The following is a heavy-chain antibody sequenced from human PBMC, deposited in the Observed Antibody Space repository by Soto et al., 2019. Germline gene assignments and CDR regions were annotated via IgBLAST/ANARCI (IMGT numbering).Heavy chain of an antibody. Sequence: ASVKVSCKASGYTFTSYGISWVRQAPGQGLEWMGWISAYNGNTNYAQKLQGRVTMTTDTSTSTAYMELRSLRSDDTAVYYCARGRPALEWLDDAFDIWGQGTMVTVSS. V-gene: IGHV1-18*01. J-gene: IGHJ3*02. D-gene: IGHD3-3*01. CDR1: GYTFTSYG. CDR2: ISAYNGNT. CDR3: ARGRPALEWLDDAFDI.